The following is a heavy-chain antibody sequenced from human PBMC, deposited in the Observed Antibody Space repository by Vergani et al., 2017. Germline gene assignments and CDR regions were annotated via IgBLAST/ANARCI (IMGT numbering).Heavy chain of an antibody. CDR1: GFIFSDHY. CDR2: IRNKANDYTT. Sequence: EVQVVESGGGLVQPGGSLRLSCAASGFIFSDHYMDWVRQVPGKGLEWVGRIRNKANDYTTQYAASVKGRFTISRDDSKSYLYLQMNSLQTEDTALYYCVRVKGSNWNDHLYDIWGQGTLVTVSS. J-gene: IGHJ3*02. CDR3: VRVKGSNWNDHLYDI. D-gene: IGHD1-1*01. V-gene: IGHV3-72*01.